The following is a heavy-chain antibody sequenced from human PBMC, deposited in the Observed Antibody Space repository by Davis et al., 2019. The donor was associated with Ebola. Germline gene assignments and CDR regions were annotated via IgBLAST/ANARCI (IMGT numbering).Heavy chain of an antibody. Sequence: MPSETLSLTCTVSGASVSSGAYYWSWIRQPPGKGLEWIGNIYSRGSTNYNPSLKSRLTISIDTSENQFSLKLTSVTAADTAVYYCARLLDWNYLVNWFDPWGQGTLVTVSS. CDR3: ARLLDWNYLVNWFDP. CDR2: IYSRGST. J-gene: IGHJ5*02. CDR1: GASVSSGAYY. V-gene: IGHV4-61*08. D-gene: IGHD1-7*01.